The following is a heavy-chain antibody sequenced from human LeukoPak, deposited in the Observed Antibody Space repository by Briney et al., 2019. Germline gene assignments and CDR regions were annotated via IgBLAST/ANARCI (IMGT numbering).Heavy chain of an antibody. CDR1: GGSISSSSYY. V-gene: IGHV4-39*07. CDR3: AKFEGTGYFDY. J-gene: IGHJ4*02. CDR2: INHSGST. D-gene: IGHD7-27*01. Sequence: SETLSLTCTVSGGSISSSSYYWGWIRQPPGKGLEWIGEINHSGSTNYNPSLKSRVTISVDTSKNQFSLKLSSVTAADTAVYYCAKFEGTGYFDYWGQGTLVTVSS.